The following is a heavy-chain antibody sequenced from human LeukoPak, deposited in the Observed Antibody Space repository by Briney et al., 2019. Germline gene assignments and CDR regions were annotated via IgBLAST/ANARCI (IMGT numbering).Heavy chain of an antibody. V-gene: IGHV3-49*04. CDR3: TREASGYSYGLDY. CDR2: IRSKAYGGTT. CDR1: GFTFGDYA. Sequence: PGGSLRLSCTDSGFTFGDYAMSWVRQAPGKGVEWEGFIRSKAYGGTTEYAASVKGRFTISRDDSKSIAYLQMNSLKTEDTAVYYCTREASGYSYGLDYWGQGTLVTVSS. J-gene: IGHJ4*02. D-gene: IGHD5-18*01.